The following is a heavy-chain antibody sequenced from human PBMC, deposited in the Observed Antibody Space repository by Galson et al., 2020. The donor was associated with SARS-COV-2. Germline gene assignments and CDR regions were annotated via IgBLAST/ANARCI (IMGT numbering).Heavy chain of an antibody. CDR2: IYPGDSDT. V-gene: IGHV5-51*01. Sequence: GESLKISCKGSGYSFTSYWIGWVRQMPGKGLEWKGIIYPGDSDTRYSPSFQGQVTISADKSISTAYLQWSSLKASDTAMYYCASAGYFDWVTFDYWGQGTLVTVSS. CDR3: ASAGYFDWVTFDY. D-gene: IGHD3-9*01. J-gene: IGHJ4*02. CDR1: GYSFTSYW.